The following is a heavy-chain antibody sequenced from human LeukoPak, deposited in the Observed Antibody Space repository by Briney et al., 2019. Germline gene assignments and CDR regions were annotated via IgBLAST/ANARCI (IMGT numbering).Heavy chain of an antibody. CDR2: TYTGGNS. J-gene: IGHJ4*02. CDR3: VRGNDYGGPHY. D-gene: IGHD4-23*01. V-gene: IGHV3-53*01. Sequence: PGGSLRLSCEASGFTVSSTHMVWVRQAPGKGLEWVSVTYTGGNSYYAGSVQGRFIISRDISKNTLYLQMNNLRAEDSAVYYCVRGNDYGGPHYWGQGTLVTVSS. CDR1: GFTVSSTH.